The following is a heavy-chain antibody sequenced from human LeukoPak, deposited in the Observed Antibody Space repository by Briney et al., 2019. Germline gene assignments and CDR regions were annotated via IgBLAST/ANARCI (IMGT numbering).Heavy chain of an antibody. Sequence: SETLSLTCTVSGGSISGYYWSWIRQPPGNGLEWIGYIYYTGSTNYNPSLKSRVIISVDTSKNQFSLKVSSVTAADTAVYYCVRSKSGTYGCFDPWGQGTLVTVSS. V-gene: IGHV4-59*01. CDR3: VRSKSGTYGCFDP. D-gene: IGHD4-17*01. J-gene: IGHJ5*02. CDR1: GGSISGYY. CDR2: IYYTGST.